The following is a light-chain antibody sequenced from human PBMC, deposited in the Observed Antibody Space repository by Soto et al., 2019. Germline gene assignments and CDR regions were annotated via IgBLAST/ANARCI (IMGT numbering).Light chain of an antibody. Sequence: QSVLTQPASVSGSPGQSITISCTGTSSDVGGYSFVSWYQQLPGKAPKLVIYDVNNRPSGVSNRFSGSKSGNTASLTISGLQTGDEADYYCNSYTSSSTYVFGTGTKVTVL. J-gene: IGLJ1*01. CDR2: DVN. CDR1: SSDVGGYSF. CDR3: NSYTSSSTYV. V-gene: IGLV2-14*03.